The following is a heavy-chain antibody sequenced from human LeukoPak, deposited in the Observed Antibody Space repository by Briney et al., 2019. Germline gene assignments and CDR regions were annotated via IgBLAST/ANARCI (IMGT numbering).Heavy chain of an antibody. CDR1: GGTFSSYA. CDR3: ARAGGWNYVTEYYYMDV. V-gene: IGHV1-69*05. J-gene: IGHJ6*03. Sequence: SVKVSCKASGGTFSSYAISWVRQAPGQGLEWMGGIIPIFGTANYAQKFQGRVTITTDESTSTAYMELSSLRSEDTAVYYCARAGGWNYVTEYYYMDVWGKGTMVTVSS. D-gene: IGHD1-7*01. CDR2: IIPIFGTA.